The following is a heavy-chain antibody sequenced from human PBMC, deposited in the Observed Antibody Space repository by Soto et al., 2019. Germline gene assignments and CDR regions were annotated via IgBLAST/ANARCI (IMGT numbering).Heavy chain of an antibody. CDR1: GGTFSSYA. V-gene: IGHV1-69*13. CDR2: IIPIFGTA. D-gene: IGHD2-2*01. J-gene: IGHJ4*02. CDR3: ARLSCSSTSCPAV. Sequence: SVKVSCKASGGTFSSYAISWVRQAPGQGLEWMGGIIPIFGTANYAQKFQGRVTITADESTSTAYMGLSSLRSEDTAVYYCARLSCSSTSCPAVWGQGTLVTSPQ.